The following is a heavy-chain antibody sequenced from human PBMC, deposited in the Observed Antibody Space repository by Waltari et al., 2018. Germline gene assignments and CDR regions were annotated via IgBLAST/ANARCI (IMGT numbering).Heavy chain of an antibody. V-gene: IGHV4-59*11. CDR3: ARVEVPDYYYGMDV. J-gene: IGHJ6*02. CDR2: IYYSGST. Sequence: QVQLQESGPGLVKPSETLSLTCTVSGGSISSHYWSWIRQPPGKGLEWIGYIYYSGSTNYNPSLKGRVTISVDTSKNQFSLKLSSVTAADTAVYYCARVEVPDYYYGMDVWGQGTTVTVSS. CDR1: GGSISSHY.